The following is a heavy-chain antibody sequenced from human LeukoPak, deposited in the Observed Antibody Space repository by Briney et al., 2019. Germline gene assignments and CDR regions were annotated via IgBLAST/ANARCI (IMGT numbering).Heavy chain of an antibody. J-gene: IGHJ4*02. CDR3: ARSGVD. Sequence: PGGSLRLSCVASGLTVSSANMNWVRQAPGKGLEWVSFISGSTGNTFYADSVKGRFTMSRDNVKNSLYLQMNSLRDEDTAVYYCARSGVDWGQGTLVTVSS. V-gene: IGHV3-48*02. CDR2: ISGSTGNT. CDR1: GLTVSSAN. D-gene: IGHD3-3*01.